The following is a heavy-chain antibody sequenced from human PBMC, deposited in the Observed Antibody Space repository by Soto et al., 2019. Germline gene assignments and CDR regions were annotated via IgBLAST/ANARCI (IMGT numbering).Heavy chain of an antibody. Sequence: EVQLLESGGGLVQPGGSLRLSCAASGFTFSSYAMSWVRQAPGKGLEWVSANSGSGGSTYYADSVKGRFTISRDNSKNTLYLQMNRLRSDDTAVYYCAKGGGRFWSGYRSNYYYMDVWGKGTTVTVSS. CDR1: GFTFSSYA. V-gene: IGHV3-23*01. D-gene: IGHD3-3*01. J-gene: IGHJ6*03. CDR2: NSGSGGST. CDR3: AKGGGRFWSGYRSNYYYMDV.